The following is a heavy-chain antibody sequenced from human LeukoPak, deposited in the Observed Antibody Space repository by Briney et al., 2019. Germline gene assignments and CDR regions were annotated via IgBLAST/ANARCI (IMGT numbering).Heavy chain of an antibody. CDR3: TSTLGY. V-gene: IGHV3-15*01. Sequence: GGSLRLSCAASGFTFSNAWMTWVRQAPGKGLGWVGRIKTKNDGGTTDYAAPVKGRFTISRDDSKNTLYLQMSSQRTEDTAVYYCTSTLGYWGQGTLVTVSS. CDR2: IKTKNDGGTT. J-gene: IGHJ4*02. CDR1: GFTFSNAW. D-gene: IGHD7-27*01.